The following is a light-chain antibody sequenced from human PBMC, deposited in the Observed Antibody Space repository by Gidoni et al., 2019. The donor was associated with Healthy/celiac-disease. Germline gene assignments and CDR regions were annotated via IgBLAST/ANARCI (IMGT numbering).Light chain of an antibody. J-gene: IGLJ2*01. CDR1: NIGSKS. CDR3: QVWDSSSDLVV. V-gene: IGLV3-21*02. Sequence: SYVLTQPPSVSVAPGQTARITSGGNNIGSKSVHWYQQKPGQAPVLVVYADSDRPSGIPERFSGSNSGNTATLTISRVEAGDEADYYCQVWDSSSDLVVFGGGTKLTVL. CDR2: ADS.